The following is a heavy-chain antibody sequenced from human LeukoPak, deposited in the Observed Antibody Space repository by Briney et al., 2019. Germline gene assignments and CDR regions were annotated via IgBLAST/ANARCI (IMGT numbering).Heavy chain of an antibody. CDR3: ASGALSDYDFWRGDI. Sequence: PGGSLRLSCAASGFSLTTYGIHWVRRAPGKGLEWVAVIWYDGSNKYYADSVKGRFTISRDNSKNTLYLQMNSLRAEDTAVYYCASGALSDYDFWRGDIWGQGTMVTVSS. D-gene: IGHD3-3*01. V-gene: IGHV3-30*02. CDR2: IWYDGSNK. J-gene: IGHJ3*02. CDR1: GFSLTTYG.